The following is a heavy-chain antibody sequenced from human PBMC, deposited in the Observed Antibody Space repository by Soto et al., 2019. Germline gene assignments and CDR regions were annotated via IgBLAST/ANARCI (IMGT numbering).Heavy chain of an antibody. V-gene: IGHV4-31*11. D-gene: IGHD5-12*01. CDR2: VYSSGST. J-gene: IGHJ5*02. CDR3: ARDNSGYYWFDA. Sequence: RSETLSLTCAVSGGSIRSGGYRFNWIRQLPGKGLEWIGFVYSSGSTSYNPSLKSRVTIAVDTSKNQFSLKLSSVTAADTAVYYCARDNSGYYWFDAWGQGTQVTVSS. CDR1: GGSIRSGGYR.